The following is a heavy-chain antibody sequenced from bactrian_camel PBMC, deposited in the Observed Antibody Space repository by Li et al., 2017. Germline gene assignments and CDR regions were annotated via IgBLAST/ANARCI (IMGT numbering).Heavy chain of an antibody. J-gene: IGHJ6*01. D-gene: IGHD2*01. CDR2: IYTGDGTT. CDR3: AARTRGGTWCGLFTSMYFS. V-gene: IGHV3S54*01. CDR1: GATCINC. Sequence: HVQLVESGGGLVQPGGSLRLSCSASGATCINCMAWFRQAPGKEREGIAAIYTGDGTTSYGDSVKGRFTISQDNAQSTVYLQMDRLKPEDTAMYYCAARTRGGTWCGLFTSMYFSWGQGTQVTVS.